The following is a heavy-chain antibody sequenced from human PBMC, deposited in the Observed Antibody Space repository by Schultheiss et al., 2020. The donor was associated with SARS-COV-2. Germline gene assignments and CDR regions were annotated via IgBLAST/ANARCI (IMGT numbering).Heavy chain of an antibody. CDR1: GGSFSGYY. Sequence: SETLSLTCAVYGGSFSGYYWSWIRQPPGKGLEWIGYIYYSGSTYYNPSLKSRVTISVDTSKNQFSLKLSSVTAADTAVYYCACSGTTGTTFDYWGQGTLVTVSS. CDR3: ACSGTTGTTFDY. V-gene: IGHV4-59*04. CDR2: IYYSGST. J-gene: IGHJ4*02. D-gene: IGHD1-1*01.